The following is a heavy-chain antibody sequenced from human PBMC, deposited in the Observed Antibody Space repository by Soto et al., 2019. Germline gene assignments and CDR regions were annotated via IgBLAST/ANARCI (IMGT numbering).Heavy chain of an antibody. D-gene: IGHD4-4*01. CDR2: INGDGSNA. CDR3: ARGIQYRYGMDV. V-gene: IGHV3-74*01. Sequence: EVQVVESGGTLVQPAGSLRLSCAAAGFTFTNYWMHWVRQAPGKGLVWVSRINGDGSNAFYADSVKGRFTISRDNAKNKVYLQMNSLRAEDTAIYYCARGIQYRYGMDVWGKGTTVTVSS. J-gene: IGHJ6*04. CDR1: GFTFTNYW.